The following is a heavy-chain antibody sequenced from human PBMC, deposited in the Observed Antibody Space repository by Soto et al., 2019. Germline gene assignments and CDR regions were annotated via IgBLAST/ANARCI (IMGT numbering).Heavy chain of an antibody. J-gene: IGHJ4*02. Sequence: GGSLRLSCAASGFTFSSYGMHWVRQAPGKGLEWVAVIWYDGSNKYYADSVKGRFTISRDNSKNTLYLQMNSLRAEDTAGYYCARGPDILTGYYNGYFDYWGQGTLVTVSS. V-gene: IGHV3-33*01. CDR1: GFTFSSYG. D-gene: IGHD3-9*01. CDR3: ARGPDILTGYYNGYFDY. CDR2: IWYDGSNK.